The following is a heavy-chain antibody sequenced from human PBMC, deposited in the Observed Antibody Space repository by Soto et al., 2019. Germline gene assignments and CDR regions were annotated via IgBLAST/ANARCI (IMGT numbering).Heavy chain of an antibody. V-gene: IGHV4-4*07. Sequence: SERLPLTCTVSRSSVSTFHWSWVRQPAGKGLEWIGSIFPSGNTDYSPSLKSRVTLSVDTSKNQISLNLTSVTAADMAVYYCAREGSHCASNFAIGIQRWAFDRWGQGLPVT. D-gene: IGHD1-1*01. CDR2: IFPSGNT. CDR1: RSSVSTFH. CDR3: AREGSHCASNFAIGIQRWAFDR. J-gene: IGHJ5*02.